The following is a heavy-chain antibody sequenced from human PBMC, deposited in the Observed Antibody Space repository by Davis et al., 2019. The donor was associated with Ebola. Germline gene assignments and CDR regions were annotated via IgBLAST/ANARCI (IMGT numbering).Heavy chain of an antibody. J-gene: IGHJ4*02. CDR3: ARDTYSSTFDY. CDR2: ISSSSSSI. V-gene: IGHV3-48*02. D-gene: IGHD6-13*01. CDR1: GFTFDNYG. Sequence: PGGSLRLSCAVSGFTFDNYGMSWVRQAPGKGLEWVSYISSSSSSIYYADSVKGRFIISRDNAKNSLYLQMSSLRDEDTAVYYCARDTYSSTFDYWGQGTLVTVSS.